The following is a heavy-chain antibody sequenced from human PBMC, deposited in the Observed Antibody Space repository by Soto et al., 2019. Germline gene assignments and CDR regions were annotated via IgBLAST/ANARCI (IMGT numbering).Heavy chain of an antibody. Sequence: QLQLQESGPGLVKPSESLSLTCTVSGGSISSSSYYWGWIRQPPGKGLEWIGSIYYSGSTYYNPSLNSRVTISVDTSKNQFSLKLSSVTAADTAVYYCARHFSHYDILTGYSPNDAFDIWGQGTMVTVSS. CDR1: GGSISSSSYY. V-gene: IGHV4-39*01. D-gene: IGHD3-9*01. J-gene: IGHJ3*02. CDR2: IYYSGST. CDR3: ARHFSHYDILTGYSPNDAFDI.